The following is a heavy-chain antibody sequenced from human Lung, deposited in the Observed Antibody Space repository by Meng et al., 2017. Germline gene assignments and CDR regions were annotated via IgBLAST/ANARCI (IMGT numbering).Heavy chain of an antibody. CDR2: INTGNGAA. D-gene: IGHD1-26*01. CDR1: GYTFTSYP. J-gene: IGHJ4*02. Sequence: QGQFVQSGAEVKKPGSSVKVSCKASGYTFTSYPIYWVRQAPGQRPEWMGWINTGNGAAKYSQKFQGRVTMTRDTSASTAYMELSSLTSEDTATYYCASHPRELPSWGQGTLVTVSS. V-gene: IGHV1-3*04. CDR3: ASHPRELPS.